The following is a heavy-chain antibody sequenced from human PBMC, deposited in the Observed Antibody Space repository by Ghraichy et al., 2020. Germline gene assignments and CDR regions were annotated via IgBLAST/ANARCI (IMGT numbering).Heavy chain of an antibody. J-gene: IGHJ3*02. CDR3: ARETWGNSGTFDI. V-gene: IGHV3-7*01. D-gene: IGHD3-10*01. CDR1: GFTLSTYW. CDR2: IKQDGNEK. Sequence: GGSLRLSCAASGFTLSTYWMSWVRQAPGKGLEWVANIKQDGNEKYYVDSVKGRFTISRDNAKKSLYLQMNSLRAEDTAVYYCARETWGNSGTFDIWGQGTLVTVSS.